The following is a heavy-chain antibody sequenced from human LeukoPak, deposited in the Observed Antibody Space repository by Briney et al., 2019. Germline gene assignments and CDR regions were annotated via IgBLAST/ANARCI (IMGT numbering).Heavy chain of an antibody. CDR3: ARLVVVADATRTDNWFDP. D-gene: IGHD2-15*01. J-gene: IGHJ5*02. CDR1: GFTFSDSY. V-gene: IGHV3-11*04. Sequence: GGSLRLSCAASGFTFSDSYMTWVRQAPGKGVEWVAYISGSGHDINYSDSVKGRFTISRDNAKNSLYLQMNSVRAEDTAVYYCARLVVVADATRTDNWFDPWGQGTLVTVSS. CDR2: ISGSGHDI.